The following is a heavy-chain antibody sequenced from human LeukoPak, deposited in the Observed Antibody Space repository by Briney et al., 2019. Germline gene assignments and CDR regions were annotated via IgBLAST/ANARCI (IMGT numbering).Heavy chain of an antibody. CDR1: GGSISSSTYY. CDR3: ARVRTILRYFDWSSYLGGYNWFDP. Sequence: SETLSLTCTVSGGSISSSTYYWGWIRQPPGKGPEWIGSIYYSGSTYYNPSLKSRVTISVDTSKNQFSLKLSSVTAADTAVYYCARVRTILRYFDWSSYLGGYNWFDPWGQGTLVTVSS. D-gene: IGHD3-9*01. J-gene: IGHJ5*02. CDR2: IYYSGST. V-gene: IGHV4-39*07.